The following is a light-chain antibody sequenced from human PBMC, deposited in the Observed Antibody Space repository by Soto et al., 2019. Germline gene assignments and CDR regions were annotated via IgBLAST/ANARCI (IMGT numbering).Light chain of an antibody. J-gene: IGKJ1*01. CDR1: QGISTY. V-gene: IGKV1-27*01. CDR2: AAS. CDR3: QKYNSAPRT. Sequence: DIQMPQSPSSLSASVGDRVTITCRARQGISTYLAWYQQKPGKVPKLLIYAASTLQSGVPSRFRGSVSGTDFTLTISSLQPEDVATYYCQKYNSAPRTFGQGTKVEIK.